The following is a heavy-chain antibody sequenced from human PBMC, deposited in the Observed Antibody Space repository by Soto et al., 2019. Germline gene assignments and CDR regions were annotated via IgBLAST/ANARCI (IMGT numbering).Heavy chain of an antibody. CDR2: IWYDGSNK. V-gene: IGHV3-33*01. Sequence: QVQLVESGGGVVQPGRSLRLSCAASGFTFSSYGMHWVRQAPGKGLEWVAVIWYDGSNKYYADSVKGRFTISRDNSKNTLYLQMNSLRAEDTAVYYCARDGWTGTTFDPCLDYWGQGTLVTVSS. CDR3: ARDGWTGTTFDPCLDY. D-gene: IGHD1-7*01. CDR1: GFTFSSYG. J-gene: IGHJ4*02.